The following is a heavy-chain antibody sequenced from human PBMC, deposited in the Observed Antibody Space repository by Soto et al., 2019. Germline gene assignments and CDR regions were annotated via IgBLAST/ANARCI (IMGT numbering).Heavy chain of an antibody. Sequence: QVHLVESGGGVVQPGGSLRLSCTASGFTFSGHAMHWVRQAPGKGLDWVAIISNDGTRNSYADSVKGRFTISRDNSKNTRILQMNSLRPEDTALYYCARDLGVGGTVGVPDYWGQGTLVTVSS. CDR2: ISNDGTRN. CDR1: GFTFSGHA. D-gene: IGHD6-19*01. V-gene: IGHV3-30*04. CDR3: ARDLGVGGTVGVPDY. J-gene: IGHJ4*02.